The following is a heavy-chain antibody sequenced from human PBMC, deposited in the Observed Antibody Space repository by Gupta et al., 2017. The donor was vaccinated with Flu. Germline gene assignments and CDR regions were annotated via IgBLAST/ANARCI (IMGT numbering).Heavy chain of an antibody. CDR3: ARASYCSGGSCYSLRRSTNWFDP. D-gene: IGHD2-15*01. CDR1: GGSFSGYY. J-gene: IGHJ5*02. CDR2: INQSGST. Sequence: QVQLQQWGAGLLKPSETLSLTCAVYGGSFSGYYWSWIRQPPGKGLEWIGEINQSGSTNYNPSLKSRVTISVDTSKNQFSLKLSSVTAADTAVYYCARASYCSGGSCYSLRRSTNWFDPWGQGTLVTVSS. V-gene: IGHV4-34*01.